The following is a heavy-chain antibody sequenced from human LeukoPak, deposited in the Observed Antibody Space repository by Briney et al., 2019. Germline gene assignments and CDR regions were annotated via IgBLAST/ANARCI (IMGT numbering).Heavy chain of an antibody. CDR1: GFTFDDYA. V-gene: IGHV3-9*01. CDR2: ISWNSGSI. Sequence: GRSLRLSCAASGFTFDDYAMHWVRQAPGKGLEWVSGISWNSGSIGYADSVKGRFTISRDNAKNSLYLQMNSLRAEDTALYYCANQRIAAAGLHFDYWGRGTLVTVSS. J-gene: IGHJ4*02. CDR3: ANQRIAAAGLHFDY. D-gene: IGHD6-13*01.